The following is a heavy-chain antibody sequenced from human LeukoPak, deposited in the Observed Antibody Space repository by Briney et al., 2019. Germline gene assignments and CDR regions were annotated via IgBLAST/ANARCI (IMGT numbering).Heavy chain of an antibody. J-gene: IGHJ4*02. V-gene: IGHV4-59*01. Sequence: SETLSLTCTVSGGSISSYYWSWIRQPPGKGLEWIGYIYYSGSTNYNPSLKSRVTIPVDTSKNQFSLKLSSVTAADTAVYYCARGGLVTTGLFDYWGQGTLVTVSS. D-gene: IGHD4-17*01. CDR3: ARGGLVTTGLFDY. CDR1: GGSISSYY. CDR2: IYYSGST.